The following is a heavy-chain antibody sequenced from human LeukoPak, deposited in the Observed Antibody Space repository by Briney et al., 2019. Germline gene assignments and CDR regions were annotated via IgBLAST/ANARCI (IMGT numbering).Heavy chain of an antibody. D-gene: IGHD6-13*01. J-gene: IGHJ5*02. CDR3: ARDQVAAAGTPRYRSAWFDP. V-gene: IGHV1-8*02. Sequence: GASVKVSCKASGYTFTSYDINWVRQATGQGLEWVGWMNPNSGNTGYAQKFQGRVTMTRDTSISTAYMELSRLRSDDTAVYYCARDQVAAAGTPRYRSAWFDPWGQGTLVTVSS. CDR2: MNPNSGNT. CDR1: GYTFTSYD.